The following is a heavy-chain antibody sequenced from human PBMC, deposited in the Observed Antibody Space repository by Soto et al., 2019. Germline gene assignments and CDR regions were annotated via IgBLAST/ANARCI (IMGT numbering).Heavy chain of an antibody. J-gene: IGHJ4*02. V-gene: IGHV4-59*01. D-gene: IGHD6-13*01. Sequence: QVQLQESGPGLVKPSETLSLTCTVSGGSISSYYWSWIRQPPGKGLEWIGYIYYSGSTNYNPSLKSRVTISVDTSKDQFSLKLSSVTAADTAVYYCARVGGGSSCSFDYWGQGTLVTVSS. CDR2: IYYSGST. CDR1: GGSISSYY. CDR3: ARVGGGSSCSFDY.